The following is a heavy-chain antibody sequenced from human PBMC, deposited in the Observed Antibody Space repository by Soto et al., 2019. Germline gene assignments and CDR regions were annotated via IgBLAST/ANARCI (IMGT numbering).Heavy chain of an antibody. Sequence: SETLSLTCAVSGGSISSSNWWSWVRQPPGKGLEWIGEIYHSGSTNYNPSLKSRVTISVDKSKNQFSLKLSSVTAADTAVYYCARGLLYGSSSGAFLDYWGQGTLVTVSS. CDR3: ARGLLYGSSSGAFLDY. V-gene: IGHV4-4*02. J-gene: IGHJ4*02. D-gene: IGHD6-13*01. CDR2: IYHSGST. CDR1: GGSISSSNW.